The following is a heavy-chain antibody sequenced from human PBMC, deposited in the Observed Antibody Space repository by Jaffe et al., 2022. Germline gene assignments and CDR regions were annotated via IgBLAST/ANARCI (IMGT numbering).Heavy chain of an antibody. CDR2: FDPEDGET. D-gene: IGHD2-8*02. CDR1: GYTLTELS. CDR3: ATMLGYCTGGVCRHNWFDP. Sequence: QVQLVQSGAEVKKPGASVKVSCKVSGYTLTELSMHWVRQAPGKGLEWMGGFDPEDGETIYAQKFQGRVTMTEDTSTDTAYMELSSLRSEDTAVYYCATMLGYCTGGVCRHNWFDPWGQGTLVTVSS. V-gene: IGHV1-24*01. J-gene: IGHJ5*02.